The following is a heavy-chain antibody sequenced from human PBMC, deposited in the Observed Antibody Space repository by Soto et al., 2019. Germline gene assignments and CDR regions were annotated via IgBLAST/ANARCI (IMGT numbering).Heavy chain of an antibody. CDR1: GYSFSNYW. CDR3: ARHTVASTTSNYLDF. D-gene: IGHD5-12*01. Sequence: EVQLVQSGAEVKKPGESLKISCRGAGYSFSNYWIGWVRQMPGKGLEWMGIIYPGDSDTRYSPSFQGQVTISADKSISTAYLQWSSLKASDTAMYYCARHTVASTTSNYLDFWGPGALVTVSS. J-gene: IGHJ4*02. V-gene: IGHV5-51*01. CDR2: IYPGDSDT.